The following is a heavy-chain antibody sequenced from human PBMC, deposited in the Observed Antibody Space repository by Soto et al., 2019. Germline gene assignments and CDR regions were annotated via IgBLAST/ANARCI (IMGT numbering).Heavy chain of an antibody. Sequence: QVQLQESGPGLVKPSETLSLTCTVSGGSISSYYWSWIRQPPGKGLEWIGYIYYSGSTNYNPSLKSRVTISVDTSKNQFSLKLSSVTAADTAVYYCARGLTVVTDYYSDYWGQGTLVTVSS. J-gene: IGHJ4*02. CDR2: IYYSGST. V-gene: IGHV4-59*01. CDR1: GGSISSYY. D-gene: IGHD2-15*01. CDR3: ARGLTVVTDYYSDY.